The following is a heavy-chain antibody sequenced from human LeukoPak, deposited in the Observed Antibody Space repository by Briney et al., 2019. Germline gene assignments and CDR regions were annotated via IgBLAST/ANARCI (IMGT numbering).Heavy chain of an antibody. Sequence: PSGTLSLTCAVSGVSFSGYNRSWVRQPPGKGLEWIGQINNSGSTHYKPCLKSRVTISLDTSKNHFSLKMSSVTAPETAVYYCGRGGYYYYYYYMDVWGKGTTATIS. J-gene: IGHJ6*03. CDR1: GVSFSGYN. V-gene: IGHV4-34*01. CDR2: INNSGST. CDR3: GRGGYYYYYYYMDV.